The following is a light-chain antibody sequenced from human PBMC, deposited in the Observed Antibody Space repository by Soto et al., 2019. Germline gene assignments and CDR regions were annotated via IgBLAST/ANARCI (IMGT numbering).Light chain of an antibody. CDR2: EVS. V-gene: IGLV2-14*01. J-gene: IGLJ1*01. CDR1: SRDVGGYNY. CDR3: SSYTSSSTRV. Sequence: QSFLTQPASVSGSPGQSITISCTGTSRDVGGYNYVSWYQQHPGKAPKLMIYEVSNRPSGVSNRFSGSKSGNTASLTISGLQAEDEADYYCSSYTSSSTRVFGTGTKVTVL.